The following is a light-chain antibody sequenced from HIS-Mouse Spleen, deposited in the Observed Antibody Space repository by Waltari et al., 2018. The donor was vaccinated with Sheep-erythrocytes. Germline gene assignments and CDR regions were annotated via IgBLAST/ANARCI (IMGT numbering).Light chain of an antibody. CDR1: TSVEKY. Sequence: SYELTQPPSVSVSPGQTASITRTADTSVEKYACWYQQKPGQSPVLVIYQDSKRPSGIPERFSGSNSGNTATLTISGTQAMDEADYYCQAWDSSTAVFGGGTKLTVL. J-gene: IGLJ2*01. V-gene: IGLV3-1*01. CDR2: QDS. CDR3: QAWDSSTAV.